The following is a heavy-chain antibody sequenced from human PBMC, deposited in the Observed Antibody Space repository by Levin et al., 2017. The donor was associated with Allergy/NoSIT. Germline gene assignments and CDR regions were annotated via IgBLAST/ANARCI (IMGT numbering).Heavy chain of an antibody. CDR1: RFPFSNYW. CDR3: AREGRHSGSHFDY. Sequence: PGASVKVSCAASRFPFSNYWMTWVRQAPGKGLEWVANIKQDGSEKYYVDSVKGRFTISRDNAKNSVFLQMNSLRAEDTAVYYCAREGRHSGSHFDYWGQGTLVTVSS. V-gene: IGHV3-7*01. CDR2: IKQDGSEK. D-gene: IGHD6-13*01. J-gene: IGHJ4*02.